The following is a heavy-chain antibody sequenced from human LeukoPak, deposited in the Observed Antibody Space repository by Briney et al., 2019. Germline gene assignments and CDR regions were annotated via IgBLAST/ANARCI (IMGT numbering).Heavy chain of an antibody. V-gene: IGHV4-4*07. J-gene: IGHJ3*01. CDR3: ARDSGITATTAFAFDV. CDR2: SSVSGST. Sequence: SETLSLTCIVSGDSISNYYWNWIRQPAGKGLERIGRSSVSGSTNYNPSLKSRVTMSVDTSKKQFSLKLSSVTAADTAVYFCARDSGITATTAFAFDVWGQGTEVTVSS. D-gene: IGHD1-20*01. CDR1: GDSISNYY.